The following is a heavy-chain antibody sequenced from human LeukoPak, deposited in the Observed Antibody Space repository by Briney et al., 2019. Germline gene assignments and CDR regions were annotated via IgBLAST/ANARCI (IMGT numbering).Heavy chain of an antibody. J-gene: IGHJ6*04. CDR1: GFTFSDYY. CDR3: ARDVAAAGEADYYYYYGMDV. Sequence: GGSLRLSCAASGFTFSDYYMSWIRQAPGKGLEWVSYISSSSSYTNYADSVKGRFTISRDNAKNSLYLQMNSLRAEDTAVYYCARDVAAAGEADYYYYYGMDVWGKGTTVTVSS. CDR2: ISSSSSYT. V-gene: IGHV3-11*06. D-gene: IGHD6-13*01.